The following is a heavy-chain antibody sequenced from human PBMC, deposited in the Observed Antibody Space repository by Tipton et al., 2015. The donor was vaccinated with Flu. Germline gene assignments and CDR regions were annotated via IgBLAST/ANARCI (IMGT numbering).Heavy chain of an antibody. CDR3: ARGSGSGTEMIFYY. Sequence: TLSLTCTVSGGSISSFYWTWIRQPAGKGLEWIGRIYSSGSTKYNPSRRSRVTMSVDTSKNQFSLRLSSVTAADSATYYCARGSGSGTEMIFYYWGQGALVTVSS. V-gene: IGHV4-4*07. CDR1: GGSISSFY. CDR2: IYSSGST. J-gene: IGHJ4*02. D-gene: IGHD3-10*01.